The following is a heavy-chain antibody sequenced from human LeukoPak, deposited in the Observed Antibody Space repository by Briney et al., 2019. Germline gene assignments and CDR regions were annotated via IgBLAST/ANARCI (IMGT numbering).Heavy chain of an antibody. V-gene: IGHV3-21*06. CDR1: GFTFSDYS. Sequence: GGSLTLSCAASGFTFSDYSLNWVRQAPGKGLEWVSCISGDSRYIYYADSLKGRSTISRDNAQNSLYLHMNNLRAEDTAVYYCARGPFSSSWSEFDYCGQGPWSPSPQ. D-gene: IGHD6-13*01. CDR3: ARGPFSSSWSEFDY. J-gene: IGHJ4*02. CDR2: ISGDSRYI.